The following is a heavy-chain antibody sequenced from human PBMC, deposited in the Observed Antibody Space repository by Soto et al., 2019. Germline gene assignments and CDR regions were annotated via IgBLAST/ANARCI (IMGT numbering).Heavy chain of an antibody. CDR3: ARRLIAVAGPDAFDI. Sequence: QLQLQESGPGLVKPSETLSLTCTVSGGSISSSSYYWGWIRQPPGKGLEWIGSIYYSGSTYYNPSLKSRVTISVDTSKNQFSLKLSSATAADTAVYYCARRLIAVAGPDAFDIWGQGTMVTVSS. CDR2: IYYSGST. CDR1: GGSISSSSYY. J-gene: IGHJ3*02. V-gene: IGHV4-39*01. D-gene: IGHD6-19*01.